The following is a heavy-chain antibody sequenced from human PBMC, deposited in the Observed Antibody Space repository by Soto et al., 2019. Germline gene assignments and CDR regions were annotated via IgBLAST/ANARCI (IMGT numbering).Heavy chain of an antibody. CDR1: VFTGSNAW. CDR3: TTGTEKADYDFWSAAPNNYGMDV. V-gene: IGHV3-15*01. Sequence: GRSLRLSGAAPVFTGSNAWMSWVRQAPGKGLEWVGRIKRRTDGGTTDYAAPVKGRFTISRDDSKNTLYLQMNSLKTEDTAVYYCTTGTEKADYDFWSAAPNNYGMDVWGQGTTVTVSS. J-gene: IGHJ6*02. CDR2: IKRRTDGGTT. D-gene: IGHD3-3*01.